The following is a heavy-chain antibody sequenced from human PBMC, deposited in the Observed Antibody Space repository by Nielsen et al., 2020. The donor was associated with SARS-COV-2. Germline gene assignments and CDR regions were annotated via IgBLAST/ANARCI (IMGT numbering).Heavy chain of an antibody. CDR3: ARGGTMVRGRRYYYGMDV. CDR2: IYYSGST. D-gene: IGHD3-10*01. CDR1: GGSISSGDYY. Sequence: SETLSLTCTVSGGSISSGDYYWSWIRQPPGKGLGWIGYIYYSGSTYYNPSLKSRVTISVDTSKNQFSLKLSSVTAADTAVYYCARGGTMVRGRRYYYGMDVWGQGTTVTVSS. V-gene: IGHV4-30-4*01. J-gene: IGHJ6*02.